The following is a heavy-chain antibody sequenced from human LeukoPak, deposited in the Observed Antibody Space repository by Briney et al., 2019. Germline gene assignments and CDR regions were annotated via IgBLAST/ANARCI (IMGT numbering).Heavy chain of an antibody. CDR2: IYTSGST. D-gene: IGHD3-22*01. J-gene: IGHJ4*02. CDR1: GGSISSGSYY. Sequence: PSETLSLTCTVSGGSISSGSYYWSWIRQPAGKGLEWIGRIYTSGSTNYNPSLKSRVTISVDTSKNQFSLKLSSVTAADTAVYYCARDRGRDSRLDYWGQGTLVTVSS. CDR3: ARDRGRDSRLDY. V-gene: IGHV4-61*02.